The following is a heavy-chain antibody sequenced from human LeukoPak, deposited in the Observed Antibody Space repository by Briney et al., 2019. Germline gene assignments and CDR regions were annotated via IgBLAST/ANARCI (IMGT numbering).Heavy chain of an antibody. D-gene: IGHD3-9*01. J-gene: IGHJ4*02. Sequence: RGSLRLSCAASGFTFSSYGMHWVRQAPGKGLEWVAVIWYDGSKEYYADSVKGRFTISRDNSKNTLYLQMNSLRAEDTAVYYCARGPPLRYFDWLLNYWGQGTLVTVSS. V-gene: IGHV3-33*01. CDR3: ARGPPLRYFDWLLNY. CDR2: IWYDGSKE. CDR1: GFTFSSYG.